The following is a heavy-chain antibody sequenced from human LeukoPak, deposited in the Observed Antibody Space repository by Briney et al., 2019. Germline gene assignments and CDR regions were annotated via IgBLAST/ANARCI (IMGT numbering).Heavy chain of an antibody. CDR2: IKSKTDGGTT. CDR3: ATELLWFGESSGY. Sequence: PGGSLRLSCAASGFTFSNAWMSWVRQAPGKGLEWVSRIKSKTDGGTTDYAAPVKGRFTISRDDSKNTLYLQMNSLKTEDTAVYYCATELLWFGESSGYWGQGTLVTVSS. D-gene: IGHD3-10*01. CDR1: GFTFSNAW. J-gene: IGHJ4*02. V-gene: IGHV3-15*01.